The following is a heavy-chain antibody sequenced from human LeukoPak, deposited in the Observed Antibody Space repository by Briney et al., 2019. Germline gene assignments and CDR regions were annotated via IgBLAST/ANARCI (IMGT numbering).Heavy chain of an antibody. Sequence: KASETLSLTCTVSGGSISSSSYYWGWIRQPPGKGLEWIGSIYYSGSTYYNPSLKSRVTISVDTSKNQFSLKLSSVTAEDTAVYYCARDLRAYYYGSGSYWDYWGQGTLVTVSS. CDR1: GGSISSSSYY. J-gene: IGHJ4*02. CDR3: ARDLRAYYYGSGSYWDY. D-gene: IGHD3-10*01. V-gene: IGHV4-39*07. CDR2: IYYSGST.